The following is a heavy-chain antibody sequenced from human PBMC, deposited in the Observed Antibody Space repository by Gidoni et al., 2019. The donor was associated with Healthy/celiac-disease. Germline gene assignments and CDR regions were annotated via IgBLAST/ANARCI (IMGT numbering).Heavy chain of an antibody. J-gene: IGHJ4*02. CDR1: GCTFSSYG. D-gene: IGHD5-12*01. CDR3: AKERSERYSGYDSFDY. V-gene: IGHV3-30*18. CDR2: ISYDGSNK. Sequence: QVQLVESGGGVVEPGRSLRLSCAASGCTFSSYGMHWVRQAPGKGLEWVAVISYDGSNKYYADSVKGRFTISRDNSKNTLYLQMNSLRAEDTAVYYCAKERSERYSGYDSFDYWGQGTLVTVSS.